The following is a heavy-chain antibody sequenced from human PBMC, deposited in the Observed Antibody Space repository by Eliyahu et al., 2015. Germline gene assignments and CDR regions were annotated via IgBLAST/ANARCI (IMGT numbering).Heavy chain of an antibody. Sequence: ASGFTVSSNYMSWVRQAPGKGLEWLSVMYNGGATYYADSVKGRFTISRDNSKNTLYLQMNSLRADDTAVYYCARDLGAYKRAFDYWGQGTLVTVSS. D-gene: IGHD3-16*01. CDR2: MYNGGAT. CDR3: ARDLGAYKRAFDY. J-gene: IGHJ4*02. V-gene: IGHV3-53*01. CDR1: GFTVSSNY.